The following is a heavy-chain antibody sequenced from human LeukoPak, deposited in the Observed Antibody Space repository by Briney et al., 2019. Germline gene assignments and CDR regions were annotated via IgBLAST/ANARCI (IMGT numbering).Heavy chain of an antibody. CDR1: GFTFSSYG. CDR2: ISYDGSNK. V-gene: IGHV3-30*18. D-gene: IGHD3-22*01. CDR3: AKGEYYYDSSGYPYYFDY. Sequence: GGSLRLSCAASGFTFSSYGMHWVRQAPGKGLEWVAVISYDGSNKYYADSVKGRFTISRDNSKNTLYLQMNSLRVEDTAVYYCAKGEYYYDSSGYPYYFDYWGQGTLVTVSS. J-gene: IGHJ4*02.